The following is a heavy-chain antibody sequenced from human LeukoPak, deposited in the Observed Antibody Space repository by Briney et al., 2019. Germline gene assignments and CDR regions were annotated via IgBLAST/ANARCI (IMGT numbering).Heavy chain of an antibody. Sequence: GASVKVSCKASGYTFTSYAMHWVRQAPGQRLEWMGWSNAGNGNTKYSQEFQGRVTITRDTSASTAYMELSSLRSEDTAVYYCARVVLWFGETSYYYYMDVWGKGTTVTISS. CDR3: ARVVLWFGETSYYYYMDV. J-gene: IGHJ6*03. V-gene: IGHV1-3*02. D-gene: IGHD3-10*01. CDR1: GYTFTSYA. CDR2: SNAGNGNT.